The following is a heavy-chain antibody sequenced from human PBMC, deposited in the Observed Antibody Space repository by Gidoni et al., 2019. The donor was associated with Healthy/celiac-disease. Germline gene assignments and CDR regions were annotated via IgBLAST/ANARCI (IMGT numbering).Heavy chain of an antibody. D-gene: IGHD3-3*01. J-gene: IGHJ4*02. V-gene: IGHV3-30*18. CDR2: ISYDGSNK. CDR3: AKQGYYDFWSGYYFDY. CDR1: GFTFSSYG. Sequence: QVQLVESGGGVVQPGRSLRLSCAASGFTFSSYGMHWFRQAPGKGLEWVAFISYDGSNKYYADSVKGRFTISRDNSKNTLYLQMNSLRAEDTAVYYCAKQGYYDFWSGYYFDYWGQGTLVTVSS.